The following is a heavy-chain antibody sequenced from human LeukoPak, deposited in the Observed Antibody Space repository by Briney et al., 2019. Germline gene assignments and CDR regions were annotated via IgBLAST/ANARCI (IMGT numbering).Heavy chain of an antibody. J-gene: IGHJ3*02. CDR2: IYPGDSDT. CDR1: GYSFTSYW. Sequence: GESLKISCKGSGYSFTSYWIGWVRQMPGKGLEWMGIIYPGDSDTRYSPSFQGQVTISADKSISTAYLQWSSLKASDTAMYYCARRVAYCSSTAGLCAFDIWGQGTMVTVSS. V-gene: IGHV5-51*01. CDR3: ARRVAYCSSTAGLCAFDI. D-gene: IGHD2-2*01.